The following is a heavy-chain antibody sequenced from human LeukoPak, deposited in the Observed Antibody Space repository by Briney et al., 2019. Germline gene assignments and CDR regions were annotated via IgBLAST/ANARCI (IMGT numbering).Heavy chain of an antibody. CDR3: ARSRITIFGVVREWDY. Sequence: PGGSLRLSCAASGFTFSSYSMNGVRQAPGEGLGWVSSIGSSSSYIHYADSVKGRSTISRDNAKNPLYLQMNSLRAEDTAVYYCARSRITIFGVVREWDYWGQGTLVTVSS. CDR2: IGSSSSYI. D-gene: IGHD3-3*01. V-gene: IGHV3-21*01. CDR1: GFTFSSYS. J-gene: IGHJ4*02.